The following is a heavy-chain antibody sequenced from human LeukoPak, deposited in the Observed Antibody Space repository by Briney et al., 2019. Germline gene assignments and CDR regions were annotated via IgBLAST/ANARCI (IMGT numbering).Heavy chain of an antibody. CDR3: ARGRDGYNLVPFDC. CDR1: GGSISGSY. V-gene: IGHV4-59*01. D-gene: IGHD5-24*01. J-gene: IGHJ4*02. CDR2: IYYSGST. Sequence: SETLSLTCTVSGGSISGSYWNWIRQPPGKGLEWIGYIYYSGSTNYNPSLKSRVTTSVDTSKNQFSLKLSSVTAADTAVYYCARGRDGYNLVPFDCWGQGTLVTVSS.